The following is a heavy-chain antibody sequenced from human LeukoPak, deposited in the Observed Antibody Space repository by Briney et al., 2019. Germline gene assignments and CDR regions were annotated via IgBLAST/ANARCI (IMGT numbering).Heavy chain of an antibody. CDR3: AKDINWASFES. V-gene: IGHV3-30*04. J-gene: IGHJ4*02. CDR2: ISYDGSNK. D-gene: IGHD7-27*01. Sequence: GGSLRLSCAASGFTFSSYAMHWVRQASGKGLEWVAVISYDGSNKYYADSVKGRFTISRDNSKNTLYLQMNSLRAEDTALYYCAKDINWASFESWGQGTLVTVSS. CDR1: GFTFSSYA.